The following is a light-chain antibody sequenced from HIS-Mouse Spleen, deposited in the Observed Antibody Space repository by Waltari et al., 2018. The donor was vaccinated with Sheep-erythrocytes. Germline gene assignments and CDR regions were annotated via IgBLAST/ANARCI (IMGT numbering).Light chain of an antibody. CDR1: SSDVGSYNL. CDR3: CSYAGSSTPWV. Sequence: QSALTQPASVSGSPGQSITISCTGTSSDVGSYNLVSWYQQHPGKAPKHMIYEGSKRPSGVSKRLSGTKSGNTASLTISGLQAEDDADYYCCSYAGSSTPWVFGGGTKLTVL. J-gene: IGLJ3*02. V-gene: IGLV2-23*01. CDR2: EGS.